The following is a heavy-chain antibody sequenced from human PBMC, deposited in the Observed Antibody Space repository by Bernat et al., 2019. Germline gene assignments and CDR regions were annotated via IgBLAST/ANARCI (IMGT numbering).Heavy chain of an antibody. J-gene: IGHJ4*02. Sequence: QVQLQESGPGLVKPSQTLSLTCTVSGGSISSGDYYWSWIRQPPGKGLEWIGHIYYSGSTYYNPSLKSRVTISVDTSKNQFSLKLSSVTAADTAVYYCARGGITMVRGTGNFDYWGQGTLVTVSS. V-gene: IGHV4-30-4*01. D-gene: IGHD3-10*01. CDR1: GGSISSGDYY. CDR3: ARGGITMVRGTGNFDY. CDR2: IYYSGST.